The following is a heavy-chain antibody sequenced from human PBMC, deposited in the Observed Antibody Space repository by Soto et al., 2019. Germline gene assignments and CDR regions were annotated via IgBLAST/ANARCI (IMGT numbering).Heavy chain of an antibody. D-gene: IGHD3-10*01. Sequence: GGALRLSCTASGFTLQNYAMAWVRQAPGKGLEWVSTLIGGHYGTAYSYSVKGRFTVSRDNSKNCLYLQMNSLGVEDTAMYFCAKGKSTGDIDWFDPQGQGSPATVSS. CDR1: GFTLQNYA. V-gene: IGHV3-23*01. CDR2: LIGGHYGT. J-gene: IGHJ5*02. CDR3: AKGKSTGDIDWFDP.